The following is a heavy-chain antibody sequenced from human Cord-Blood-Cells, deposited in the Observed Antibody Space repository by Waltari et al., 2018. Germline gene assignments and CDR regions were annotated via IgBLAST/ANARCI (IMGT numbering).Heavy chain of an antibody. CDR2: IIPIFGTA. D-gene: IGHD1-26*01. V-gene: IGHV1-69*01. CDR3: ASVKVGADAFEI. Sequence: QVQLVQSGAEVKKPGSSVTVSCKASGGTFSSSAISWVRQAPGQGLEWMGGIIPIFGTANHPQKFQGRVTITADESTSTAYMELSSLRSEDTAVYYCASVKVGADAFEIWGQGTMVTVSS. J-gene: IGHJ3*02. CDR1: GGTFSSSA.